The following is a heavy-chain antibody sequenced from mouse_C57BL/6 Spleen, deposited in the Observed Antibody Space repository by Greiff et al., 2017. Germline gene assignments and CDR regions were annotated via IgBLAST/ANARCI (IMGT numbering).Heavy chain of an antibody. CDR1: GYTFTDYE. CDR2: IDPETGGT. Sequence: VQLQQSGAELVRPGASVTLSCKASGYTFTDYEMHWVKQTPVHGLEWIGAIDPETGGTAYNQKFKGKAILTADKSSSTAYMELRSLTSEDSAVYYCTRRGGNYEGRYYFDYWGQGTTLTVSS. J-gene: IGHJ2*01. V-gene: IGHV1-15*01. CDR3: TRRGGNYEGRYYFDY. D-gene: IGHD2-1*01.